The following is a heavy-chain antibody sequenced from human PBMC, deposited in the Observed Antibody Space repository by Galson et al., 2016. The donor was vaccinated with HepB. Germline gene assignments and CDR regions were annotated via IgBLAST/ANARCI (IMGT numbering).Heavy chain of an antibody. CDR3: ASHDDSDWDY. Sequence: SETLSLTCTVSGGSIRGSIYSWGWIRPPPGKGLEWIGSIYHSGNTYYSPSLSPSLKSRVTISVDTSKNQFSLKLRSVTAADTAVYYCASHDDSDWDYWGQGTLVTVSP. CDR2: IYHSGNT. V-gene: IGHV4-39*01. CDR1: GGSIRGSIYS. J-gene: IGHJ4*02. D-gene: IGHD3-9*01.